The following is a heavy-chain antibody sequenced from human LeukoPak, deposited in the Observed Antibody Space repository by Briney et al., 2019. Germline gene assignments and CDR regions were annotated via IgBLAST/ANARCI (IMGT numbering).Heavy chain of an antibody. D-gene: IGHD2-8*01. Sequence: GGCLRLSCAASGFTFSTYSMNWVRQAPGEGLEWVSSISSSSYYIYYADSVKGRFTISRDNSKNTLFLKMNSLRAEDTAVYYCAKDGQPSTRSYLCTNGICYEDYWGQGTLVTVSS. CDR1: GFTFSTYS. V-gene: IGHV3-21*04. CDR2: ISSSSYYI. CDR3: AKDGQPSTRSYLCTNGICYEDY. J-gene: IGHJ4*02.